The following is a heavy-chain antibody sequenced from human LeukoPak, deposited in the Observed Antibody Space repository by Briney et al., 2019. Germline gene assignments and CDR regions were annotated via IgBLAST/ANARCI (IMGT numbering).Heavy chain of an antibody. J-gene: IGHJ5*02. CDR3: ARDPSHYYDSSGYWFDP. V-gene: IGHV3-30-3*01. CDR1: GFTFSSYA. Sequence: GGSLRLSCAASGFTFSSYAMHWVRQAPGKGLERVAVISYDGSNKYYADSVKGRFTISRDNSKNTLYLQMNSLRAEDTAVYYCARDPSHYYDSSGYWFDPWGQGALVTVSS. D-gene: IGHD3-22*01. CDR2: ISYDGSNK.